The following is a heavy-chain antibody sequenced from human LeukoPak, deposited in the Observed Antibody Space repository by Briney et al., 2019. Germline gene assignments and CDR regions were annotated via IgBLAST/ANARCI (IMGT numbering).Heavy chain of an antibody. CDR1: GITFRNYA. V-gene: IGHV3-23*01. J-gene: IGHJ1*01. CDR3: AKGIGSGTYYGYFQH. CDR2: ISGSGGST. Sequence: GGSLRLSCAASGITFRNYAMFCVRQAPGKGLEWVSGISGSGGSTYYADSVKGRFTISRDNSMNTLFLQMNSLTAEDTSVYYCAKGIGSGTYYGYFQHWGQGTLVPVSS. D-gene: IGHD1-26*01.